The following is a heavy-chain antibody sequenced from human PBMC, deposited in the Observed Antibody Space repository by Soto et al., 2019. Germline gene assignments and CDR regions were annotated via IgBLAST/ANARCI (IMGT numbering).Heavy chain of an antibody. CDR3: AHSPPPTVTTSAEYFQH. Sequence: QITLKESGPTLVKPTQTLTLTCTFSGFSFTTSGLGVGWIRQPPGKALEWLALIYWDDDKRYSPSLKSRLTVTKDTSKHQVVLTMTNMDPDDTATYYCAHSPPPTVTTSAEYFQHWGQGTLVTVSS. CDR1: GFSFTTSGLG. D-gene: IGHD4-17*01. V-gene: IGHV2-5*02. CDR2: IYWDDDK. J-gene: IGHJ1*01.